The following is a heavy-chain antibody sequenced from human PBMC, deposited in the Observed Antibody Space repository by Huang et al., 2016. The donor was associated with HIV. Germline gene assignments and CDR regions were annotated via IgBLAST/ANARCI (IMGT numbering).Heavy chain of an antibody. CDR1: GYTFSDYY. CDR3: ALDWILSYFYDY. V-gene: IGHV1-2*02. CDR2: INPKSGGK. J-gene: IGHJ4*02. D-gene: IGHD3-9*01. Sequence: QVQLVQSGAEVKKPGASVKVSCKASGYTFSDYYIHWVRQAPGQGLEWMGWINPKSGGKNYVRKFEGRVTMTRGTSMSTAYMELRRLRSDDTAVYYCALDWILSYFYDYWGQGTLVTVSS.